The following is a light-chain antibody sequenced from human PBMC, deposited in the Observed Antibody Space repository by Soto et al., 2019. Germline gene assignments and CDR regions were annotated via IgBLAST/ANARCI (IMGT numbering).Light chain of an antibody. CDR3: QQLNTYPLFT. J-gene: IGKJ3*01. CDR1: QDISRY. Sequence: DIQLTQSPSFLSASVGDRVTITCRASQDISRYLAWYQQKAGKAPKLLIYAASTLQKGVPSRFSGSGSGTEFTLTISSLQLDDFATYYCQQLNTYPLFTFGHGTEVDI. CDR2: AAS. V-gene: IGKV1-9*01.